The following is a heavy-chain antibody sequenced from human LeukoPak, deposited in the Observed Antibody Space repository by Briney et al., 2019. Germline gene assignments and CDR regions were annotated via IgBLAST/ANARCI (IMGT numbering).Heavy chain of an antibody. V-gene: IGHV4-39*01. CDR1: GGSISISSYY. D-gene: IGHD2-2*02. Sequence: SETLSLTCTVSGGSISISSYYWGWVRQPPGKGLEWIGSIYYSGSTYYNPSLKSRVTISVDTSKNQFSLKLSSVTAADTAVYYCATYCSSTSCYTKDNWGQGTLVTVSS. J-gene: IGHJ4*02. CDR3: ATYCSSTSCYTKDN. CDR2: IYYSGST.